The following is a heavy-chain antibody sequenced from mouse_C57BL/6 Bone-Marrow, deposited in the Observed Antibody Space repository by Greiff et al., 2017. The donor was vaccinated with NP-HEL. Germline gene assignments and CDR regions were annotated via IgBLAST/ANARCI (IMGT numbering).Heavy chain of an antibody. CDR2: IFPGSGST. D-gene: IGHD2-1*01. CDR1: GYTFTDYY. V-gene: IGHV1-75*01. J-gene: IGHJ2*01. CDR3: ARGGYYGNLRDY. Sequence: QVQLQQSGPELVKPGASVKISCKASGYTFTDYYINWVKQRPGQGLEWIGWIFPGSGSTYYNEKFKGQATLTEYKYSSTAYMLLSSLTAEDSAVYFCARGGYYGNLRDYWGQGTTLTVSS.